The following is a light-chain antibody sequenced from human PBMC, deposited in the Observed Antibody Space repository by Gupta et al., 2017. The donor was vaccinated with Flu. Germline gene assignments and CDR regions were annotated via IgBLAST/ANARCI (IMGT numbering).Light chain of an antibody. Sequence: DIVMTQSPLSLPVTAGEPASISCRSSQSLLHSNGYNYLDWYLQKPGQSPQLLIYLGSNRASGVPDRFSGSGSGTDFTLKISRVEAEDVGVYYCMQALQTPIFTFGPGTKVDIK. V-gene: IGKV2-28*01. CDR2: LGS. J-gene: IGKJ3*01. CDR1: QSLLHSNGYNY. CDR3: MQALQTPIFT.